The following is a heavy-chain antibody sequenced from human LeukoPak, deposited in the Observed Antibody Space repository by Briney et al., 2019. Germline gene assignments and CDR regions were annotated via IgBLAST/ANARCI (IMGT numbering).Heavy chain of an antibody. CDR3: ASGSGSYRTPYYYMDV. Sequence: GGSLRLSCAASGFTVSSNYMSWVRQAPGKGLEWVSVIYSGGSTYSVKGRFTISRDNSKNTLYLQTNSLRAEDTAVYYCASGSGSYRTPYYYMDVWGTGTTVTVSS. J-gene: IGHJ6*03. CDR1: GFTVSSNY. V-gene: IGHV3-53*01. D-gene: IGHD3-10*01. CDR2: IYSGGST.